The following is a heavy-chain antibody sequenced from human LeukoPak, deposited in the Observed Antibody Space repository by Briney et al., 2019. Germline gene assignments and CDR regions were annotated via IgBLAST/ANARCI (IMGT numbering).Heavy chain of an antibody. J-gene: IGHJ3*02. CDR1: GYTFTGYY. V-gene: IGHV1-2*04. CDR2: INPNSGGT. CDR3: ARDVTYYYDTSGYRDAFDI. D-gene: IGHD3-22*01. Sequence: ASVKVSFKASGYTFTGYYMHWVRQAPGQGLEWMGWINPNSGGTNYAQRFQGWVTMTRDTSISTAYMELSRLRSDDTAVYYCARDVTYYYDTSGYRDAFDIWGQGTMVTVSS.